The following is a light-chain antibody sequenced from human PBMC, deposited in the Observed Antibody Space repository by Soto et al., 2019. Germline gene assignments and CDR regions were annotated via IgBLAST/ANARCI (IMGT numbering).Light chain of an antibody. CDR3: SSYAGSSNYV. CDR2: EVS. CDR1: RSDVGGYDY. J-gene: IGLJ1*01. V-gene: IGLV2-8*01. Sequence: QSVLTQPPSASGSPGQSVTISCTGTRSDVGGYDYVSWYQQHPGQAPKLMIFEVSQRPSGAPDRFSGSKSGNTASLTVSALQAEDEADYFCSSYAGSSNYVFGTGTKVTVL.